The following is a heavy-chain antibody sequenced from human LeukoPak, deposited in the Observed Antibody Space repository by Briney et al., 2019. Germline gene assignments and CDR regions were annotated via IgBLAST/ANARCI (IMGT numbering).Heavy chain of an antibody. V-gene: IGHV3-7*01. J-gene: IGHJ4*02. D-gene: IGHD3-22*01. CDR1: GFTFTSYW. CDR3: ARIGDYYDGSSYLPFSF. Sequence: GGSLRLSCVASGFTFTSYWMSWVRQAPGKGLEWVANIKQDGSEKYYVDSVKGRFTIFRDNAKNSLYLQMNSLRAEDTAVYYCARIGDYYDGSSYLPFSFWGQGTLLTVSS. CDR2: IKQDGSEK.